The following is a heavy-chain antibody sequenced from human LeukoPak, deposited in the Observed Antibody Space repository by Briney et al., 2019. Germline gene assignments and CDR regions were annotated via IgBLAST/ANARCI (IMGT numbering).Heavy chain of an antibody. CDR2: ISWNSGSI. CDR3: AKDPDASTPAGFAFDI. Sequence: GGSLRLSCAASGFTFSSYWMHWVRQAPGKGLEWVSGISWNSGSIDYADSVKGRFTISRDNAKNSLYLQMNSLRAEDTALYYCAKDPDASTPAGFAFDIWGQGTMVTVSS. V-gene: IGHV3-9*01. J-gene: IGHJ3*02. CDR1: GFTFSSYW.